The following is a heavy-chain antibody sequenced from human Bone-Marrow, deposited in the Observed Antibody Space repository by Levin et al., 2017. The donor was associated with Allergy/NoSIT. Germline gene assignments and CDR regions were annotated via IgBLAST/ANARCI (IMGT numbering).Heavy chain of an antibody. Sequence: PGESLKISCAASGFTFSSYSMNWVRQAPGKGLEWVSSISSSSSYIYYADSVKGRFTISRDNAKNSLYLQMNSLRAEDTAVYYCARDGTRDGIWGSYRFHHRGAHFDYWGQGTLVTVSS. CDR3: ARDGTRDGIWGSYRFHHRGAHFDY. D-gene: IGHD3-16*02. CDR1: GFTFSSYS. J-gene: IGHJ4*02. V-gene: IGHV3-21*01. CDR2: ISSSSSYI.